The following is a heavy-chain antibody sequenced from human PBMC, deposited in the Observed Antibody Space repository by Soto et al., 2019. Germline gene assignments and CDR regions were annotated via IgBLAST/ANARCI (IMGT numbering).Heavy chain of an antibody. J-gene: IGHJ4*02. Sequence: PGGSLRLYFAASGFTFRSYTLNSFRQAPGKGLEWVSSISSSSSYIYYADSVKGRFTISRDNAKNSLYLQMNSLRAEDTAVYYCAREYSSGWYDYWGQGP. CDR2: ISSSSSYI. D-gene: IGHD6-19*01. V-gene: IGHV3-21*01. CDR1: GFTFRSYT. CDR3: AREYSSGWYDY.